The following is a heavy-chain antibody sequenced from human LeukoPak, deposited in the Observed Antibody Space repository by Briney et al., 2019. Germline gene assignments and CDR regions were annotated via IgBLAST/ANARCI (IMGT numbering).Heavy chain of an antibody. V-gene: IGHV3-7*01. CDR1: GFTFSSYW. Sequence: GGSLRLSCAASGFTFSSYWMSWVRQAPGKGLEWVANIKQDGSEKYYVDSVKGRFTISRDNAKNSLYLQMNSLRAEDTAVYYCARKVYGSGSYRDYWGQGTLVTVSS. D-gene: IGHD3-10*01. J-gene: IGHJ4*02. CDR3: ARKVYGSGSYRDY. CDR2: IKQDGSEK.